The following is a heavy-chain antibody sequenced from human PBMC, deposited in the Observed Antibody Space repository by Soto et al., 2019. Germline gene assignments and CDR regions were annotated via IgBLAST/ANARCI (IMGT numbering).Heavy chain of an antibody. D-gene: IGHD1-26*01. CDR2: ISAYNGNT. Sequence: QVQLVQSGAEVKKPGASVKVSCKASGYTFTSYGISWVRQAPGQGLEWMGWISAYNGNTNCAQKLQGRVTITTDTSTSTAYMELRSLRSDDTAVYYCARRGSYSHYYYYGMDVWGQGTTVTVSS. CDR1: GYTFTSYG. J-gene: IGHJ6*02. CDR3: ARRGSYSHYYYYGMDV. V-gene: IGHV1-18*04.